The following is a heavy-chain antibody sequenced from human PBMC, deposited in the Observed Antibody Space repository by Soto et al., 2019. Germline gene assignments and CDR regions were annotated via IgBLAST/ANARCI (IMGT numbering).Heavy chain of an antibody. J-gene: IGHJ6*02. CDR1: GGSISSGGYS. Sequence: SETLSLTCAVSGGSISSGGYSWSWIRQPPGKGLEWIGYIYHSGSTYYNPSLKSRVTISVDRSKNQFSLKLSSVTAADTAVYYCARQGFWDPHSGMDVWGQGTTVTVS. CDR2: IYHSGST. V-gene: IGHV4-30-2*01. CDR3: ARQGFWDPHSGMDV. D-gene: IGHD3-10*01.